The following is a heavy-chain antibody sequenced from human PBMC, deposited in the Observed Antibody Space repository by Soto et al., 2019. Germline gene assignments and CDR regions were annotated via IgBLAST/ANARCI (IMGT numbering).Heavy chain of an antibody. D-gene: IGHD6-19*01. V-gene: IGHV3-21*01. CDR2: ISISSHI. J-gene: IGHJ4*02. CDR1: GFSFSSYS. Sequence: EVQLVESGGGLVKPGGSLRLSCAASGFSFSSYSMNWVRQAPGMGLEWVSSISISSHIHYADSVKGRFTISRDNAENSLYLQMDSLRAEDTAVYYCARDGGGYASGWFGNWGQGTLVTVSS. CDR3: ARDGGGYASGWFGN.